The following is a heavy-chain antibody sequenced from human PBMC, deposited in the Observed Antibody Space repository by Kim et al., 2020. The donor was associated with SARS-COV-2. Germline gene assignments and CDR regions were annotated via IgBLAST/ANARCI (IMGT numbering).Heavy chain of an antibody. V-gene: IGHV3-74*01. D-gene: IGHD2-15*01. Sequence: TGYGDSGKGRFTISRDKAKNTLYLQMNSVRAEDTAVYYCVRLVVAAPFDFWGQGTLVTVSS. J-gene: IGHJ4*02. CDR2: T. CDR3: VRLVVAAPFDF.